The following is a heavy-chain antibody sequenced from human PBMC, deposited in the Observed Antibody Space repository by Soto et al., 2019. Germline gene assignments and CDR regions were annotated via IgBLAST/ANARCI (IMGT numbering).Heavy chain of an antibody. CDR2: IYYSGST. CDR1: GGSISSYY. Sequence: QAQLQESGPGLVKPSETLSLTCTVSGGSISSYYWSWIRQPPGKGLEWIGYIYYSGSTNYNPSLKSRVTISVDTSKNQFSLKLSSVTAADTAVYYCARGPPYGSGSLPRMDVWGQGTTVTVSS. CDR3: ARGPPYGSGSLPRMDV. D-gene: IGHD3-10*01. J-gene: IGHJ6*02. V-gene: IGHV4-59*01.